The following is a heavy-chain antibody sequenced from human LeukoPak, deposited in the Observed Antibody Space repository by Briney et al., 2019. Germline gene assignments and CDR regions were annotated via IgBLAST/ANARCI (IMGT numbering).Heavy chain of an antibody. Sequence: PSGTLSLTCAVSGGYISSSNWWSWVRQPPGKGLKWIGEIYHSGSTNYNPSLKSRVTISVDKSKNQFSLKLSSVTAADTAVYYCASGSGYSYYFDYWGQGTLVTVSS. V-gene: IGHV4-4*02. CDR2: IYHSGST. D-gene: IGHD5-12*01. J-gene: IGHJ4*02. CDR3: ASGSGYSYYFDY. CDR1: GGYISSSNW.